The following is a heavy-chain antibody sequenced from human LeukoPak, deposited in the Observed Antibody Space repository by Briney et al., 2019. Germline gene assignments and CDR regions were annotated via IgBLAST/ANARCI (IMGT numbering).Heavy chain of an antibody. Sequence: PGGSLRLSCAASGFTFSYNWMHWVRQAPGKGLVWVSRISSDGRTTHYADPVKGRFTISRDSAKNTLFLQMNDLRAEDTAVYYCLGYYSGSPNWGQGTLVTVSS. V-gene: IGHV3-74*01. CDR1: GFTFSYNW. CDR2: ISSDGRTT. CDR3: LGYYSGSPN. J-gene: IGHJ4*02. D-gene: IGHD3-10*01.